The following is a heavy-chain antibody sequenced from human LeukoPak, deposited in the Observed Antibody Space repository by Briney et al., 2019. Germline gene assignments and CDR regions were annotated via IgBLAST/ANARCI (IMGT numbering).Heavy chain of an antibody. CDR3: ARDSTPPYDFWSGYYTPETFDY. V-gene: IGHV3-33*01. J-gene: IGHJ4*02. CDR2: IWYDGSNK. D-gene: IGHD3-3*01. CDR1: GFTFSSYG. Sequence: GGSLRLSCAASGFTFSSYGMHWVRQAPGKGLEWVAVIWYDGSNKYYADSVKGRFTISRDNSKNTLYLQMNSLRAEDTAVYYFARDSTPPYDFWSGYYTPETFDYWGQGTLVTVSS.